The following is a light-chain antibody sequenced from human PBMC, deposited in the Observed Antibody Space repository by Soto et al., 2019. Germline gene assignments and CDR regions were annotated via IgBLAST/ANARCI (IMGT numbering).Light chain of an antibody. V-gene: IGLV4-60*03. CDR2: LERSGSY. Sequence: QAVVTQSSSASASLGSSVKLTCTLSSGHSNNIIAWHQQQPGKAPRFLMKLERSGSYNKGSGVPDRFSGSSSGADRYLTISNLQSEDEADYYCETWDSNSRVFGGGTKLTVL. CDR3: ETWDSNSRV. CDR1: SGHSNNI. J-gene: IGLJ2*01.